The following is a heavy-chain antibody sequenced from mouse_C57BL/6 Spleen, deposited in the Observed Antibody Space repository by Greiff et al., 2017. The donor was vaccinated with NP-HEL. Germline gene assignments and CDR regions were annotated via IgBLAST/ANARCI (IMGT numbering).Heavy chain of an antibody. CDR2: IYPGDGDT. CDR1: GYAFSSSW. Sequence: QVQLQQSGPELVKPGASVKISCKASGYAFSSSWMNWVKQRPGKGLEWIGRIYPGDGDTNYNGKFKGKATLTADKSSSTAYMQLSSLTSEDSAVYCCASPHALDYWGQGTTLTVSS. J-gene: IGHJ2*01. CDR3: ASPHALDY. V-gene: IGHV1-82*01.